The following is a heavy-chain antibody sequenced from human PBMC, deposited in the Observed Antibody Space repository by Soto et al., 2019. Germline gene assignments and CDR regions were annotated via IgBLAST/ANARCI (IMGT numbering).Heavy chain of an antibody. CDR2: ITTSSDV. J-gene: IGHJ3*02. D-gene: IGHD3-22*01. Sequence: DVQLVESGGGLVKPGGSLRLSCAGSGFTFSRYSMTWVRQTPGKGLEWVSSITTSSDVYYADSLKGGFTISRDNAKNSLYLQMNSLRAEDTAVYYCANYYYFDTSARSGAFDIWGQGTMVTVSS. V-gene: IGHV3-21*01. CDR1: GFTFSRYS. CDR3: ANYYYFDTSARSGAFDI.